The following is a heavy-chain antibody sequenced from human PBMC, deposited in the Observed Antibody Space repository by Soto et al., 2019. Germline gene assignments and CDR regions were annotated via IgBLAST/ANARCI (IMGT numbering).Heavy chain of an antibody. Sequence: ASVKVSCKASAFTFTNYGISWVRQAPGQGLEWMGWMNPSSGNTGYAQKFQGRVTMARNTSISTAYMELSSLRSEDTAVYYCARGDYGSGSYVPSDYYYYYMDVWGKGTTVTVSS. CDR3: ARGDYGSGSYVPSDYYYYYMDV. CDR1: AFTFTNYG. V-gene: IGHV1-8*01. CDR2: MNPSSGNT. J-gene: IGHJ6*03. D-gene: IGHD3-10*01.